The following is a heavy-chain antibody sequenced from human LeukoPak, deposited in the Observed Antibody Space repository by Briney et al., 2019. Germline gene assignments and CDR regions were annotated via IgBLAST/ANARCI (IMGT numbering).Heavy chain of an antibody. CDR2: IKRTNDGGTT. D-gene: IGHD5-18*01. Sequence: GGSLRLSCAASGFTFNDAWMSWVRQAPGKGLEWVGRIKRTNDGGTTEYAAPVKGRFTISRDDSKNTLYLQMNSLKTEDTAVYFCAHRNTAMVRVDYWGQGTLVTVSS. J-gene: IGHJ4*02. CDR3: AHRNTAMVRVDY. CDR1: GFTFNDAW. V-gene: IGHV3-15*01.